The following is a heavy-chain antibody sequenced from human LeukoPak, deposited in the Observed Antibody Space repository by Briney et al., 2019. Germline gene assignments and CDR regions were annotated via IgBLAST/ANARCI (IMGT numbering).Heavy chain of an antibody. Sequence: SETLPLTCTVSGGSISSSSYYWGWIRQPPGKGLEWIGSIHYSGSTYYNPSLKSRVTISLDTSKNQFSMKLRSVTAADTAVYYCARQEYCGGDCFEDNWGQGTLVTVSS. J-gene: IGHJ4*02. V-gene: IGHV4-39*01. CDR2: IHYSGST. CDR1: GGSISSSSYY. CDR3: ARQEYCGGDCFEDN. D-gene: IGHD2-21*02.